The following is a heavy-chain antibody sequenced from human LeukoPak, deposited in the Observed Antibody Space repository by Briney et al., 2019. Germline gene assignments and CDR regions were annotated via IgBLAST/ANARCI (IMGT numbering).Heavy chain of an antibody. J-gene: IGHJ4*02. Sequence: ASVKVSCKASGGTFSSYAISWVRQAPGQGLEWMGRIIPIFGTANYAQKFQGKVTITADESTSTAYMELRSLRSKDTAVYYCARAGEGYSYGYGLDYWGQGTLVTVSS. CDR3: ARAGEGYSYGYGLDY. CDR2: IIPIFGTA. V-gene: IGHV1-69*13. D-gene: IGHD5-18*01. CDR1: GGTFSSYA.